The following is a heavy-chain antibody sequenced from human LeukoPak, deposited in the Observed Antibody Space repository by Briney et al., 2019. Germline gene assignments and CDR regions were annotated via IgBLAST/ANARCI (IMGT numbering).Heavy chain of an antibody. CDR3: ARVRYYDSSGYYYATFDY. D-gene: IGHD3-22*01. Sequence: GASVKVSCKASGYTFTGYYMHWVRQAPGQGLEWMGWINPNSGGTNYAQKFQGRVTMTRDTSISTAYMELSRLRSDDTAVYYCARVRYYDSSGYYYATFDYWGQGTLVTVSS. CDR2: INPNSGGT. V-gene: IGHV1-2*02. J-gene: IGHJ4*02. CDR1: GYTFTGYY.